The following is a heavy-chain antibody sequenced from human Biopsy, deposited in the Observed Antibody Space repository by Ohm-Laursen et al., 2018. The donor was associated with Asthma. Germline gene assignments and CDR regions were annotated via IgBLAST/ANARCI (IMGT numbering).Heavy chain of an antibody. D-gene: IGHD1-14*01. CDR2: FSSGGRTI. CDR1: GFSFRDYY. J-gene: IGHJ6*02. CDR3: ARDNHDYYYYGMDL. Sequence: GSLRLSCTASGFSFRDYYMSWIRQAPGKGLEWISYFSSGGRTIYYADSVKGRFTISRDNAQNLLYLQMSSLRTEDTAVYYCARDNHDYYYYGMDLWGQGTSVTVSS. V-gene: IGHV3-11*01.